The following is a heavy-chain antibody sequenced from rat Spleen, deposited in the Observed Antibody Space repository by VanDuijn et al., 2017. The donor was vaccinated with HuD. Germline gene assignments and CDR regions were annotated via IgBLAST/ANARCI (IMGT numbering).Heavy chain of an antibody. Sequence: EVQLVESGGGLVQPGRSLKLSCAASGFTFSNYYMAWVRQAPTKGLEWVASITNSGGSTYYRDSVKGRFTISRDNAKSTLYLQMDSLRSEDTATYYCTRGYAHYWGQGVMVTVSS. CDR3: TRGYAHY. J-gene: IGHJ2*01. CDR2: ITNSGGST. CDR1: GFTFSNYY. V-gene: IGHV5S23*01. D-gene: IGHD1-12*03.